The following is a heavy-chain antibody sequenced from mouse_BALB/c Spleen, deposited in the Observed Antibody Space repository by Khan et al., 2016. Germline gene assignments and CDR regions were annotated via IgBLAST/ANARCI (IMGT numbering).Heavy chain of an antibody. CDR1: GYAFSSYW. CDR2: IYPGDGDT. Sequence: QVQLQQSGAELVRPGSSVKISCKASGYAFSSYWMNWVKQRPGQGLEWIGQIYPGDGDTNYNGKFKGKATLTADKSSSTAYMQLSSLTSEDSAVYSCARGGSYYCVDWGRRRTLTVAS. J-gene: IGHJ2*01. D-gene: IGHD1-1*02. V-gene: IGHV1-80*01. CDR3: ARGGSYYCVD.